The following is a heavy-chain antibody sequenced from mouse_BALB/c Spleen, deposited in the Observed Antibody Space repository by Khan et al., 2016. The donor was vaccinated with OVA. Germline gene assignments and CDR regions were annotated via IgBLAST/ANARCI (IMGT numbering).Heavy chain of an antibody. D-gene: IGHD2-3*01. CDR3: TRSGYDTFAY. CDR2: INPNNGDT. Sequence: QIQLVQSGAELVKPGASVKLSCKASGYIFTSSYMYWVKQRPGQGLEWIGEINPNNGDTTFNERFKSKASLTVDKSSSTAYMQLSSLTSEDSAVYYCTRSGYDTFAYWGQGTLVTVSA. J-gene: IGHJ3*01. CDR1: GYIFTSSY. V-gene: IGHV1S81*02.